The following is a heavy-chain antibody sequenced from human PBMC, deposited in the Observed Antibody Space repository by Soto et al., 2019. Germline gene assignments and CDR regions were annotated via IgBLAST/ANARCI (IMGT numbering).Heavy chain of an antibody. Sequence: VASVKVSCKASGYTFTSYGISWVRQAPGQGLEWMGWISAYNGNTNYAQKLQGRVTMTTDTSTSTAYMELRSLRSDDTAVYYCARDRIRLVGATRATADYYYYGMDVWGQGTTVTVSS. CDR3: ARDRIRLVGATRATADYYYYGMDV. J-gene: IGHJ6*02. CDR1: GYTFTSYG. D-gene: IGHD1-26*01. V-gene: IGHV1-18*01. CDR2: ISAYNGNT.